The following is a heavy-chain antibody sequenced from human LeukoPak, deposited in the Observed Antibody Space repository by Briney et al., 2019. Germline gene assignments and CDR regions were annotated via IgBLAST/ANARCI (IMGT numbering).Heavy chain of an antibody. D-gene: IGHD3-10*01. Sequence: PSETLSLTCAVYGGSFSGYYWSWIRQPPGKGLEWIGEINHSGSTNYNPSLKSRVTISVDTSKNQFSLKLSSVTAADTAVYYCARVVVREALFDYWGQGTLVTVSS. CDR2: INHSGST. V-gene: IGHV4-34*01. CDR1: GGSFSGYY. J-gene: IGHJ4*02. CDR3: ARVVVREALFDY.